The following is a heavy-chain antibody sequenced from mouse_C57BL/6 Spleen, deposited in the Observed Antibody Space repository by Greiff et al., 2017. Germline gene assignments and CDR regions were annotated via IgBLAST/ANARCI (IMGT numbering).Heavy chain of an antibody. Sequence: QVQLQQPGAELVMPGASVKLSCKASGYTFTSYWMHWVKQRPGQGLEWIGEIDPSDSYTNYNQKFKGKSTLTVDKSSSTAYMQLSRLTSEDSAVYYGARGTIVTYYFDYWGQGTTLTVSS. CDR2: IDPSDSYT. D-gene: IGHD2-5*01. CDR1: GYTFTSYW. CDR3: ARGTIVTYYFDY. J-gene: IGHJ2*01. V-gene: IGHV1-69*01.